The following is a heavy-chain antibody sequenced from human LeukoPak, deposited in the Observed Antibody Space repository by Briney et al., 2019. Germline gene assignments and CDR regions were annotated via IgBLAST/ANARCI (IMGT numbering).Heavy chain of an antibody. CDR1: GFSFNTYG. J-gene: IGHJ4*02. V-gene: IGHV3-33*01. D-gene: IGHD3-3*01. Sequence: PGRSLRLSCAASGFSFNTYGMLWVRQAPGKGLECVAVIWYDGSNTYYADSVKGRFTISRDNSKNTLYLQMNSLRGEDTAVYYCARGGPEWPLDYWGQGTLVTVSS. CDR2: IWYDGSNT. CDR3: ARGGPEWPLDY.